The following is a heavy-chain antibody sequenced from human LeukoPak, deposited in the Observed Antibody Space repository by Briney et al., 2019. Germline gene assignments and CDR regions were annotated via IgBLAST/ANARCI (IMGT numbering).Heavy chain of an antibody. CDR2: ISGGGGNT. V-gene: IGHV3-23*01. J-gene: IGHJ4*02. D-gene: IGHD1-26*01. CDR3: AKGVVGASSAAAAGYFEN. CDR1: GFTVSSNY. Sequence: GGSLRLSCAASGFTVSSNYMSWVRQAPGKGLEWVSVISGGGGNTYYADSVKGRFTISRDNPKNTLYLQVNSLRAEDTAVYYCAKGVVGASSAAAAGYFENWGQGTLVTVSS.